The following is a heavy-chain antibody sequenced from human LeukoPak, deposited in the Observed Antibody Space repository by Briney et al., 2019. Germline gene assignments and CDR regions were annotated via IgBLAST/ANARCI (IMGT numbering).Heavy chain of an antibody. J-gene: IGHJ3*02. CDR1: GSSISSSSYY. D-gene: IGHD2-21*02. V-gene: IGHV4-39*07. CDR2: IYYSGST. Sequence: SETLSLTCTVPGSSISSSSYYWGWIRQPPGKGLEWIGSIYYSGSTYYNPSLKSRVTISVDTSKNQFSLKLSSVTAADTAVYYCATRSGDYDTYCGGDCYPSAFDIWGQGTMVTVSS. CDR3: ATRSGDYDTYCGGDCYPSAFDI.